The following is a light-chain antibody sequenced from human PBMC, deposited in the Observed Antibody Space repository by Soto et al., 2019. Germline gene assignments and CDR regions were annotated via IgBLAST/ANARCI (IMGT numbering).Light chain of an antibody. CDR2: GAS. CDR3: RQYNNCPLYT. Sequence: DIVLTQSTGTLSVSPGERATLSCRASQRVSSNVAWYQQKPGQAPRLLIYGASTRATGIPARFSGSGSGTEFTLTISSLQSAEYAVYYCRQYNNCPLYTFGQGTKVDIK. CDR1: QRVSSN. V-gene: IGKV3-15*01. J-gene: IGKJ2*01.